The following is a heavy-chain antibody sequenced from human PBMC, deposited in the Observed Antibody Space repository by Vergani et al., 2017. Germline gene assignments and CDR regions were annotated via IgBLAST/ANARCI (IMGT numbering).Heavy chain of an antibody. CDR2: VSGSGGST. J-gene: IGHJ4*02. CDR1: GFTFSSYA. D-gene: IGHD6-19*01. V-gene: IGHV3-23*01. Sequence: EVQLLESGGDLVQPGGSLRLSCAGSGFTFSSYAMSWVRQAPGKGLEWVSGVSGSGGSTYYADSVKGRFTISRDNSKNTLYLQMNSLRSEDTAVYYCAKAYSSGWYYFDYWGQGTLVTVSS. CDR3: AKAYSSGWYYFDY.